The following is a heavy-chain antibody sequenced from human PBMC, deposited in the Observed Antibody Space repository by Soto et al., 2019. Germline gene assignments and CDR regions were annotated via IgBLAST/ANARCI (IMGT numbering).Heavy chain of an antibody. CDR2: ILYSGNT. Sequence: SETLSLTCDVSGGSIGGYYWNWIRQSPGRGLEWIGSILYSGNTNYNPSLSSRVTISVDPSKNQFSLKVHSVNAADTAIYYCAKSRGITGTTFNWFDSWGQGTQVTVSS. J-gene: IGHJ5*01. D-gene: IGHD1-20*01. V-gene: IGHV4-59*01. CDR1: GGSIGGYY. CDR3: AKSRGITGTTFNWFDS.